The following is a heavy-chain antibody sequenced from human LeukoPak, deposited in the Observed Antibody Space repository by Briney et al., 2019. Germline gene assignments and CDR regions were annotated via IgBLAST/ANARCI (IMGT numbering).Heavy chain of an antibody. Sequence: GGSLRLSCAASGFTISDYYMSWIRQAPGKGLEWVSYSSSSGYTIYYADSVKGRFTISRDNAKNSLYLQMNSLRDEDTSVYYCARSDDSSGYYYRSVVSGAFDIWGQGTMVTVSS. CDR3: ARSDDSSGYYYRSVVSGAFDI. D-gene: IGHD3-22*01. J-gene: IGHJ3*02. CDR2: SSSSGYTI. CDR1: GFTISDYY. V-gene: IGHV3-11*04.